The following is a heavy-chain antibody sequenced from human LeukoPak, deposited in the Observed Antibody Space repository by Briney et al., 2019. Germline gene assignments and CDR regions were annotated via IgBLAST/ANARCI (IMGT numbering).Heavy chain of an antibody. V-gene: IGHV4-39*07. CDR3: AREVYSYGYGYYYYMDV. CDR1: GVSISSSSYY. D-gene: IGHD5-18*01. Sequence: SETLSLTCTVSGVSISSSSYYWGWLRQPPGKGLEWIGSIYYSGSTYYNPSLKSRVAISVDTSKNQFSLKLSSVTAADTAVYYCAREVYSYGYGYYYYMDVWGKGTTVTVSS. J-gene: IGHJ6*03. CDR2: IYYSGST.